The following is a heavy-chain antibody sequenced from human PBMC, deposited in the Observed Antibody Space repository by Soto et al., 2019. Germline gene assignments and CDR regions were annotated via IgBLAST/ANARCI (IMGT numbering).Heavy chain of an antibody. CDR1: GGTFSSYA. CDR2: IIPIFGTA. D-gene: IGHD4-4*01. CDR3: ATEVVHDYSNHYYYYGMDV. J-gene: IGHJ6*02. V-gene: IGHV1-69*06. Sequence: QVQLVQSGAEVKKPGSSVKVSCKASGGTFSSYAISWVRQAPGQGLEWMGGIIPIFGTANYAQKFQGRVTITADKSTSTAYMELSSLRSEDTAVYYCATEVVHDYSNHYYYYGMDVWGQGTTVTVSS.